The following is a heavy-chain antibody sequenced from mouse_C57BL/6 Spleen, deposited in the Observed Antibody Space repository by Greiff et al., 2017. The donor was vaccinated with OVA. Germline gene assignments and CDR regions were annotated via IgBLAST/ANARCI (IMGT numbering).Heavy chain of an antibody. J-gene: IGHJ1*03. CDR3: AREGDYYYGSSSHWYFDV. D-gene: IGHD1-1*01. CDR2: IYPRSGNT. V-gene: IGHV1-81*01. Sequence: VQLQQSGAELARPGASVKLSCKASGYTFTSYGISWVKQRTGQGLEWIGEIYPRSGNTYYNEKFKGKATLTADKSSSTAYMELRSLTSEDSAVYFCAREGDYYYGSSSHWYFDVWGTGTTVTVSS. CDR1: GYTFTSYG.